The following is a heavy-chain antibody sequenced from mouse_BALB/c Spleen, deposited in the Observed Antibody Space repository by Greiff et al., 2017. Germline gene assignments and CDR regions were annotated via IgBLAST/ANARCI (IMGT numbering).Heavy chain of an antibody. J-gene: IGHJ4*01. D-gene: IGHD2-14*01. CDR3: RKNYRYDAMDY. CDR1: GYSFTGYF. V-gene: IGHV1-37*01. CDR2: INPYNGDT. Sequence: VQLKESGPELVKPGASVKISCKASGYSFTGYFMNWVKQSHGKSLEWIGRINPYNGDTFYNQKFKGKATLTVDKSSSTDHMELLSLTSEDSAVYYCRKNYRYDAMDYWGQGTSVTVSS.